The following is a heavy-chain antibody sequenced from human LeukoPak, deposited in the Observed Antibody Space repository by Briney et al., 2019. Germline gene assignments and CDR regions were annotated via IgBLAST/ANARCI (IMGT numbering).Heavy chain of an antibody. CDR2: INPSGGST. CDR1: GYTFTSYY. CDR3: ARGVEGIAVAGLDDAFDI. V-gene: IGHV1-46*01. J-gene: IGHJ3*02. D-gene: IGHD6-19*01. Sequence: ASVKVSCKASGYTFTSYYMHWVRQAPGQGLEWMGIINPSGGSTSYAQKFQGRVTMTRDTSTSTVYMELSCLRSEDTAVYYCARGVEGIAVAGLDDAFDIWGQGTMVTVSS.